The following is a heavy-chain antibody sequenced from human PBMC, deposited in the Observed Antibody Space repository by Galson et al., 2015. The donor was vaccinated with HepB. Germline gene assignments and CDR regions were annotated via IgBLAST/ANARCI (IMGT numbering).Heavy chain of an antibody. Sequence: SLRLSCAASGFTFGDYAMSWVRQAPGKGLEWVGFIRSKTHGVTTEYAASVKGRFTISRDDSKSIAYLQMDSLKTEDTAVYYCARDRDAYYYDSSGYYYWGQGTLVTVSS. CDR1: GFTFGDYA. J-gene: IGHJ4*02. D-gene: IGHD3-22*01. V-gene: IGHV3-49*04. CDR2: IRSKTHGVTT. CDR3: ARDRDAYYYDSSGYYY.